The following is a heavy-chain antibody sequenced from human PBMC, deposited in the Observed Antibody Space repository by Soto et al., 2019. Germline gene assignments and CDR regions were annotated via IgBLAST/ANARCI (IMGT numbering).Heavy chain of an antibody. CDR3: ARGVVAAAGGMDV. Sequence: SETLSLTCTVSGGSISSYYWSWIRQPPGKGLEWIGYIYYSGSTNYNPSLKSRVTISVDTSKNQFSLKLSSVTAADTAVYYCARGVVAAAGGMDVWGQGTTVTVSS. J-gene: IGHJ6*02. CDR1: GGSISSYY. CDR2: IYYSGST. V-gene: IGHV4-59*01. D-gene: IGHD2-15*01.